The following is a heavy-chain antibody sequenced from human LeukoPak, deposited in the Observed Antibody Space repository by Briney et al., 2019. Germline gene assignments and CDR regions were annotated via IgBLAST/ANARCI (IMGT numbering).Heavy chain of an antibody. CDR3: ARDYGDLDY. Sequence: GGSLRLSCAASGLSFSSYDMVWVRQPPGKGLEWVSSISSSSSYIYYAGSVKGRFTISRDNAKNSLYLQMNSLRAEDTAVYFCARDYGDLDYWGQGTLVTVSS. J-gene: IGHJ4*02. CDR1: GLSFSSYD. V-gene: IGHV3-21*01. CDR2: ISSSSSYI. D-gene: IGHD2-21*02.